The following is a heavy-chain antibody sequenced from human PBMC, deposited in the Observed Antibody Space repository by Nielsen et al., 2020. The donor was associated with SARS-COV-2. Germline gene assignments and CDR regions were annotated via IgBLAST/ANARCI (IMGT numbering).Heavy chain of an antibody. CDR1: GFTFSDYY. Sequence: GGSLRLSCAASGFTFSDYYMSWIRQAPGKGLEWVSYISSSGSTIYYVDSVKGRFTISRDNAKNSLYLQMNSLRAEDTAVYYCARPSGYSYGYRYYYYGMDVWGQGTTVTVSS. V-gene: IGHV3-11*01. CDR3: ARPSGYSYGYRYYYYGMDV. J-gene: IGHJ6*02. D-gene: IGHD5-18*01. CDR2: ISSSGSTI.